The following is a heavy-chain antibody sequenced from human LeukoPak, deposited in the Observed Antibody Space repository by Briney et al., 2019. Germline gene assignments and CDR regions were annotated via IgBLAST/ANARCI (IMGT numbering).Heavy chain of an antibody. Sequence: PSETLSLTCTVSGGSISSYYWSWIRQPPGKGLEWIAYIYTSGSTNYNPSLKSRVTISVDTSKNQFSLKLSSVTAADTAVYYCARQDGYCSSTSCYNHNWFDPWGQGTLVTVSS. CDR2: IYTSGST. J-gene: IGHJ5*02. V-gene: IGHV4-4*09. CDR3: ARQDGYCSSTSCYNHNWFDP. CDR1: GGSISSYY. D-gene: IGHD2-2*02.